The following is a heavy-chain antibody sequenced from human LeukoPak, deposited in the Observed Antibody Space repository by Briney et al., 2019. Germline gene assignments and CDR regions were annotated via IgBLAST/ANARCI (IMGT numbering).Heavy chain of an antibody. CDR1: GYTFTSYD. Sequence: GASVKVSCKASGYTFTSYDINWVRQATGQGLEWMGWMNPNSGNTGYAQKFQGRVTMTRNTSISTAYMELRSLRSDDTAVYYCARVVTGPLVYFDYWGQGTLVTVSA. J-gene: IGHJ4*02. V-gene: IGHV1-8*01. CDR3: ARVVTGPLVYFDY. D-gene: IGHD1-20*01. CDR2: MNPNSGNT.